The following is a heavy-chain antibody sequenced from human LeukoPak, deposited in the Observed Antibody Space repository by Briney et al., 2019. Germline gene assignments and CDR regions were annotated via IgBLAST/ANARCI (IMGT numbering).Heavy chain of an antibody. CDR2: ISWNSGSI. CDR3: AKEASHHFDY. CDR1: GFTFSSYA. V-gene: IGHV3-9*01. J-gene: IGHJ4*02. Sequence: PGGSLRLSCAASGFTFSSYAMHWVRQAPGKGLEWVSGISWNSGSIGYADSVKGRFTISRDNAKNSLYLQMNSLRAEDTALYYCAKEASHHFDYWGQGTLVTVSS.